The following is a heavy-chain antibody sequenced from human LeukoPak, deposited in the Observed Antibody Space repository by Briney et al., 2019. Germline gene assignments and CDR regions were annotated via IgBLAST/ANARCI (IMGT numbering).Heavy chain of an antibody. CDR3: ARRLTQYDCFDP. CDR2: TYYRSTWYN. CDR1: GYSVSSNSVT. Sequence: SQTLSLTRAISGYSVSSNSVTWNWTRHSPSRGLEWLGRTYYRSTWYNDYAVSVRGRITVNPDTSKNQFSLHLNSVTPEDTAVYYCARRLTQYDCFDPWGQGILVTVSS. D-gene: IGHD2-2*01. J-gene: IGHJ5*02. V-gene: IGHV6-1*01.